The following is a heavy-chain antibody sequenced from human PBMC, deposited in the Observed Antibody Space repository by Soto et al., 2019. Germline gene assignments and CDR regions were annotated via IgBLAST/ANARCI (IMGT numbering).Heavy chain of an antibody. J-gene: IGHJ4*02. CDR3: ARISIGIGPVFRRDFGY. Sequence: GGSLRLSCAASGFAFSNYWMSWIRQAPGKGLEWLASIKEDGGEKTYGDSVKGRFTVSRDNSKNSMYLQMNSLRAEDTATYYCARISIGIGPVFRRDFGYWGQGTLVTVSS. V-gene: IGHV3-7*01. D-gene: IGHD1-1*01. CDR2: IKEDGGEK. CDR1: GFAFSNYW.